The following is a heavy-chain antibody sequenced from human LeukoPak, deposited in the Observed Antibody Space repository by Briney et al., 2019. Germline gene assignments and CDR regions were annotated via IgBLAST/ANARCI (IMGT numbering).Heavy chain of an antibody. Sequence: ASVKVSCKASGYTFGSYGISWVRQAPGQGLEWMGWISAYNGNTNYRQKLQGRVTMSTDTSTSTAYMELSRLRSDDTAVYYCARDNPGGYCSSTSCYSEYFQHWGQGTLVTVSS. CDR3: ARDNPGGYCSSTSCYSEYFQH. V-gene: IGHV1-18*01. J-gene: IGHJ1*01. CDR1: GYTFGSYG. D-gene: IGHD2-2*01. CDR2: ISAYNGNT.